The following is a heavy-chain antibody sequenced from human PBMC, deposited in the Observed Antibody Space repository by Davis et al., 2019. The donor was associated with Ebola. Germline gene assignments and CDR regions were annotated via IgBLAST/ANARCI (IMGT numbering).Heavy chain of an antibody. CDR2: INAGNGNT. D-gene: IGHD3-10*01. CDR3: ARGIMVRGSGNPNYYYYTMDV. Sequence: AASVKVSCKASGYTFTSYAMHWVRQAPGQRLEWMGWINAGNGNTKYSQKFQGRVTITRDTSASTAYMELSSLRSEDTAVYFCARGIMVRGSGNPNYYYYTMDVWGQGTTVTVSS. J-gene: IGHJ6*02. V-gene: IGHV1-3*01. CDR1: GYTFTSYA.